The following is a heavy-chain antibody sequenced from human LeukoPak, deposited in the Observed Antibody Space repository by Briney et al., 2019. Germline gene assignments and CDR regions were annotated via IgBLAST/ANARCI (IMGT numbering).Heavy chain of an antibody. Sequence: ASVKVSCKASGYTFTSCGISWVRQAPGQGLEWMGWISANNGSTIYAQKLQGRVTMTTDTSTSTAYMELRSLRSDDTAVYYCARDLLAMIPSFSAEYWGQGTLVTVSS. J-gene: IGHJ4*02. D-gene: IGHD5-12*01. CDR2: ISANNGST. CDR3: ARDLLAMIPSFSAEY. V-gene: IGHV1-18*01. CDR1: GYTFTSCG.